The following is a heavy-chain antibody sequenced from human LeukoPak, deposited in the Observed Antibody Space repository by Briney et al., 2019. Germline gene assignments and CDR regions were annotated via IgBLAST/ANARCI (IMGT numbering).Heavy chain of an antibody. CDR2: IYPGDSDT. D-gene: IGHD3-22*01. J-gene: IGHJ4*02. CDR3: ARHSSGYCSDY. V-gene: IGHV5-51*01. Sequence: WIRQPPGKGLEWMGIIYPGDSDTRYSPSFQGQVTISADKSISTAYLQWSSLKASDTAMYYCARHSSGYCSDYWGQGTLVTVSS.